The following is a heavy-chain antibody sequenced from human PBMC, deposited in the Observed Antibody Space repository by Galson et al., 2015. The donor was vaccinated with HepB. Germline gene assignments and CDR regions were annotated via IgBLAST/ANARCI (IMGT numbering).Heavy chain of an antibody. Sequence: SLRLSCAASGFTFSSYAMHWVRQAPGKGLEWVAVISYDGSNKYYADSVEGRFTISRDNSKNTLYLQMNSLRAEDTAVYYCARDYGPTYYYGSGSAGMDVWGQGTTVTVSS. V-gene: IGHV3-30-3*01. CDR3: ARDYGPTYYYGSGSAGMDV. CDR1: GFTFSSYA. CDR2: ISYDGSNK. D-gene: IGHD3-10*01. J-gene: IGHJ6*02.